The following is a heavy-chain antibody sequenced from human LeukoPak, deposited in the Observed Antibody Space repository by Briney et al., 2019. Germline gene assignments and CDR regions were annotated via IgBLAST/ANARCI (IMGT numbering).Heavy chain of an antibody. D-gene: IGHD6-13*01. CDR2: IKQDGSEK. CDR3: AKAPTMAAHVIDY. CDR1: GFSFSSYA. V-gene: IGHV3-7*01. Sequence: GGSLRLSCATSGFSFSSYAMSWVRQAPGKGLEWVASIKQDGSEKYYVDSVKGRFTISRDNSKNTLYLQMNSLRAEDTAVYYCAKAPTMAAHVIDYWGQGTLVTVSS. J-gene: IGHJ4*02.